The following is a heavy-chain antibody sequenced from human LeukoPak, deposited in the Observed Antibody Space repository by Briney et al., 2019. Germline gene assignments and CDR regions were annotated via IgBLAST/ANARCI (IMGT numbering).Heavy chain of an antibody. D-gene: IGHD5-24*01. CDR3: ARSKRWLLYWYFDL. V-gene: IGHV4-39*07. J-gene: IGHJ2*01. CDR1: GGSISGTDLY. CDR2: INHSGST. Sequence: PSETLSLTCTVSGGSISGTDLYWGWIRQPPGKGLEWIGEINHSGSTNYNPSLKSRVTISVDTSKNQFSLKLSSVTAADTAVYYCARSKRWLLYWYFDLWGRGTLVTVSS.